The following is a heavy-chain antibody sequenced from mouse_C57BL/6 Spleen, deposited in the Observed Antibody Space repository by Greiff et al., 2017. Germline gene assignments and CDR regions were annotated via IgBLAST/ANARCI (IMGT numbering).Heavy chain of an antibody. J-gene: IGHJ4*01. D-gene: IGHD1-1*01. Sequence: VQLQQSGAELARPGASVKMSCKASGYTFTSYTMHWVKQRPGQGLEWIGYINPSSGYTESNKKFKVKATLTTAKSYSTTYMQQSSLTSQGTAVYYGARGYYYGSSPYCAMDDWGQGTSVTVSS. V-gene: IGHV1-4*01. CDR3: ARGYYYGSSPYCAMDD. CDR2: INPSSGYT. CDR1: GYTFTSYT.